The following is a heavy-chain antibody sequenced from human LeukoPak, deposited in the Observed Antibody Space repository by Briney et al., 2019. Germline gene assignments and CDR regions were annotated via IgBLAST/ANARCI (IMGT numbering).Heavy chain of an antibody. D-gene: IGHD3-10*01. Sequence: ASVKVSCKVSGYRVSESSMHWVRQAPGKGLEWMGGFDPDDRKTIYAQKFQGRFTMTEDTSTDTAYMELRSLRSDDTAVYYCARCYTMVRGVIPSSKNYYYGMDVWGQGTTVTVSS. CDR2: FDPDDRKT. CDR1: GYRVSESS. J-gene: IGHJ6*02. V-gene: IGHV1-24*01. CDR3: ARCYTMVRGVIPSSKNYYYGMDV.